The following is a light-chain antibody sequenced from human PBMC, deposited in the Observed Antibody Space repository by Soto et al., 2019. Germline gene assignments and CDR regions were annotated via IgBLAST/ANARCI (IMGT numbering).Light chain of an antibody. V-gene: IGKV3-15*01. CDR1: QSVTSK. CDR3: QQYNNWPHT. J-gene: IGKJ2*01. CDR2: ATS. Sequence: EIVMTQSPVTLSLSPGERATLSCRASQSVTSKLAWFQQKPGQAPRLLIYATSTRATGVPARFSGSGSGTEFTLTISSRQSEDFAVYSCQQYNNWPHTFGQGTKLEIK.